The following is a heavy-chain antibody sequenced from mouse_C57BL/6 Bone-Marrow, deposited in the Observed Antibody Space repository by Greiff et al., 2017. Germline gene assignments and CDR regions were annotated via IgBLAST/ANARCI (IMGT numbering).Heavy chain of an antibody. J-gene: IGHJ4*01. D-gene: IGHD2-4*01. Sequence: QVQLQQSGAELVKPGASVKISCKASGYAFSSYWMNWVKQRPGKGLEWIGQIYPGDGDTNYNGKFKGKATLTADKSSSTAYMQLSSLTSEDSAVYFCARGRLRRRYAMDYWGQGTSVTVSS. V-gene: IGHV1-80*01. CDR1: GYAFSSYW. CDR2: IYPGDGDT. CDR3: ARGRLRRRYAMDY.